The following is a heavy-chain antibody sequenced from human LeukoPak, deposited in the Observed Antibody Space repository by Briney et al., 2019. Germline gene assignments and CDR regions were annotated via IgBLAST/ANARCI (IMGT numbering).Heavy chain of an antibody. CDR2: INPNSGYT. Sequence: ASVKVSCKASGYTFTDYYMHWVRQAPGQGLEWMGWINPNSGYTNYAQKFQGRVTMTRGTSITTAYMELTRLTSDDTAVYYCARGPPRAAAGGDIHYWGQGTLVTVSS. CDR1: GYTFTDYY. V-gene: IGHV1-2*02. D-gene: IGHD6-13*01. CDR3: ARGPPRAAAGGDIHY. J-gene: IGHJ4*02.